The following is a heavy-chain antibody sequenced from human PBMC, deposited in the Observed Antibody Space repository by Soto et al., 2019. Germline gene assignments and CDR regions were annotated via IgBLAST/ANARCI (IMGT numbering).Heavy chain of an antibody. CDR2: INHSGST. CDR1: GGSFSGYY. J-gene: IGHJ6*03. Sequence: SETLSLTCAVYGGSFSGYYWSWIRQPPGKGLEWIGEINHSGSTNYNPSLKSRVTISVDTSKNQFSLKLSSVTAADTAVYYCARGQYCSGGSCYFLNHKRPSYYYYYYMDVWGKGTTVTVSS. CDR3: ARGQYCSGGSCYFLNHKRPSYYYYYYMDV. D-gene: IGHD2-15*01. V-gene: IGHV4-34*01.